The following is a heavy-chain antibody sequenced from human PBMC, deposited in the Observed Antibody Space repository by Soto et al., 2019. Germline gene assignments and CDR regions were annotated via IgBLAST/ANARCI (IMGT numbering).Heavy chain of an antibody. CDR2: ISKDGSNK. V-gene: IGHV3-30*04. Sequence: QVQVVESGGGVVQPGRSLRLSCAASGFTFSRYAIHWVRQAPGKGLEWVAVISKDGSNKYYVDYVKGRFSISRYNSRNTLYLQMNSLRDEDAAVYYCARSRSGAVADSFDFWGQGTLVTVSS. D-gene: IGHD3-10*01. CDR1: GFTFSRYA. J-gene: IGHJ4*02. CDR3: ARSRSGAVADSFDF.